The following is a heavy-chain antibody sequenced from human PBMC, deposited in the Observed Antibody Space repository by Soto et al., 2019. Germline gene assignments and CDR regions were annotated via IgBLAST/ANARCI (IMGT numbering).Heavy chain of an antibody. CDR3: ASTIVTSYYYYGMED. J-gene: IGHJ6*04. D-gene: IGHD5-18*01. V-gene: IGHV1-69*02. CDR2: IIRILGIA. Sequence: QVQLVQSGAEVKKPGSSVKVSCKASGGTFSSYTIRWVRQAPGQGLEWMGRIIRILGIANYAQKFQGRVTITADKSTSTAYMEMSSLRSEDTAVYYCASTIVTSYYYYGMEDWGKGTTVTVSS. CDR1: GGTFSSYT.